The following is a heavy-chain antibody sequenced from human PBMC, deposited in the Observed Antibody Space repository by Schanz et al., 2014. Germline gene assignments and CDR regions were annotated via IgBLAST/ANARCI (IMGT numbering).Heavy chain of an antibody. V-gene: IGHV3-48*01. D-gene: IGHD3-10*01. J-gene: IGHJ4*02. CDR2: IATSSSTR. Sequence: EVQLVESGGGFVQPGGSLGLSCVVSGFTVSSDHMSWVRQAPGKGLEWLSYIATSSSTRHYADSVKGRVTISRDNAKNSVSLQMRRLRAEDTAVYYCARANYRRKINFDYWGRGTLVTVSS. CDR3: ARANYRRKINFDY. CDR1: GFTVSSDH.